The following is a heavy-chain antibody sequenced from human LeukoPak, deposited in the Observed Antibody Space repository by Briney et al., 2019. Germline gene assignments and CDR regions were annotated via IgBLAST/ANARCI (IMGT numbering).Heavy chain of an antibody. Sequence: PSQTLSLTCTVSGGSISSGSYYWSWIRQPAGKGLEWIGRIYTSGSTNYNPSLKSRVTISVDTSKNQFSLKLSSVTAADTAVYYCARVEIGIGALFDYWGQGTLVTVSS. V-gene: IGHV4-61*02. D-gene: IGHD3-10*01. CDR2: IYTSGST. CDR1: GGSISSGSYY. J-gene: IGHJ4*02. CDR3: ARVEIGIGALFDY.